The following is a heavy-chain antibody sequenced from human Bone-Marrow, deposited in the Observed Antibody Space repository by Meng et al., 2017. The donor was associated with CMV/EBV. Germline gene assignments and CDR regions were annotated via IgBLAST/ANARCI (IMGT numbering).Heavy chain of an antibody. D-gene: IGHD6-13*01. CDR3: ARESIAAAGVLDY. CDR1: GFTFTDYF. CDR2: INQDGSEK. Sequence: GGSLRLSCAASGFTFTDYFMTWVRQAPGKGLEWVANINQDGSEKYYVDSVKGRFTISRDNAKNSLYLQMNSLRAEDTAVYYCARESIAAAGVLDYWGQGTLVTVSS. V-gene: IGHV3-7*01. J-gene: IGHJ4*02.